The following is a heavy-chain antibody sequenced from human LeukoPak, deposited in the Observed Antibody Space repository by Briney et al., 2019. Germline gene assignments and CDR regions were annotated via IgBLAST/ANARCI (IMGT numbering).Heavy chain of an antibody. CDR2: IYHSGST. CDR3: AREGSSGYLFDP. V-gene: IGHV4-38-2*02. CDR1: GYSISSGYY. D-gene: IGHD3-22*01. Sequence: PSETLSLTCTVSGYSISSGYYWGWIRQPPGKGLEWIGSIYHSGSTYYNPSLKSRVTISVDTSKNQFSLKLSSVTAADTAVYHCAREGSSGYLFDPWGQGTLVTVSS. J-gene: IGHJ5*02.